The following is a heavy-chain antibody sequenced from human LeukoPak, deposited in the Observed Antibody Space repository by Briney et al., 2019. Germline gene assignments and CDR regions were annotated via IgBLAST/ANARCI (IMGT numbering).Heavy chain of an antibody. CDR3: ARESSPYCYDSSGPHAFDI. V-gene: IGHV4-59*01. CDR2: IYYSGST. D-gene: IGHD3-22*01. J-gene: IGHJ3*02. CDR1: GGSISSYY. Sequence: SETLSLTCTVSGGSISSYYWSWIRQPPGKGLEWIGYIYYSGSTNYNPSLKSRVTISVDTSKNQFSLKLSSVTAADTAVYYCARESSPYCYDSSGPHAFDIWGQGTMVTVSS.